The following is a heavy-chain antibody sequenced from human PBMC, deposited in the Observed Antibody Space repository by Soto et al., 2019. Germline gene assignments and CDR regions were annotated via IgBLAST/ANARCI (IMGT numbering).Heavy chain of an antibody. CDR1: GYTFTSYG. Sequence: ASVKVSCKASGYTFTSYGISWVRQAPGQGLEWMGWISAYNGNTNYAQKLQGRVTMTTDTSTSTAYMELRSLRSGDTAVYYCARDTGYYDILTGYPLFDYWGQGTLVTVSS. CDR2: ISAYNGNT. V-gene: IGHV1-18*01. J-gene: IGHJ4*02. CDR3: ARDTGYYDILTGYPLFDY. D-gene: IGHD3-9*01.